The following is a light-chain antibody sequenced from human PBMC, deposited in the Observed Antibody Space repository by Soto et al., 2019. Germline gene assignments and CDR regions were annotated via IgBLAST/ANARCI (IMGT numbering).Light chain of an antibody. CDR2: LNSDGRH. Sequence: QPVLTQSPSASASLGASVKLTCTLSSGHSNYAIAWHQQQPEKGPRFLMKLNSDGRHSKGDGIPDRFSGSSSGAERYLTISTLQSEDEADDYCQTWVTGIHIFGGGTKLTVL. CDR1: SGHSNYA. J-gene: IGLJ2*01. CDR3: QTWVTGIHI. V-gene: IGLV4-69*01.